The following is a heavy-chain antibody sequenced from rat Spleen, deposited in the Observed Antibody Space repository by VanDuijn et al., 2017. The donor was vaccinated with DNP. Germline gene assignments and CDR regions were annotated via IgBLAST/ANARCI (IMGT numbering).Heavy chain of an antibody. D-gene: IGHD1-1*01. CDR1: GFSLTGYS. Sequence: QVQLTESGPGLVQPSETLSLTCAVSGFSLTGYSVFWVRQPSGKGLEWMGRMRNNGDTSYNSALKSRLSISRDTSKNQVFLKMNSLQTEDKAIYFCTRDYSATGYWGQGVMVTVSS. V-gene: IGHV2-8*01. J-gene: IGHJ2*01. CDR2: MRNNGDT. CDR3: TRDYSATGY.